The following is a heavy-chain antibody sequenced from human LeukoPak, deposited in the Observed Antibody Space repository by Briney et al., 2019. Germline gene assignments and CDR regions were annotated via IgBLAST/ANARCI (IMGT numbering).Heavy chain of an antibody. Sequence: SETLSLTCTVSGGSISSGSYYWSWIRQPAGKGLEWIGRIYTSGSTNYNPSLKSRDTISVDTSKNQFSLKLSSVTAADTAVYYCARADYYDSSDSVEVYYYYYMDVWGKGTTVTVSS. CDR1: GGSISSGSYY. J-gene: IGHJ6*03. D-gene: IGHD3-22*01. CDR3: ARADYYDSSDSVEVYYYYYMDV. CDR2: IYTSGST. V-gene: IGHV4-61*02.